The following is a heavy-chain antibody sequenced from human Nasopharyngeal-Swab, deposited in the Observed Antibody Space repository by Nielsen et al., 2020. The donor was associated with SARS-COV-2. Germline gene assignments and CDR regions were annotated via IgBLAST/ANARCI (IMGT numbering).Heavy chain of an antibody. J-gene: IGHJ4*02. V-gene: IGHV3-15*01. CDR3: TTPPYSGSKGVVDY. CDR1: GFTFDDYG. D-gene: IGHD1-26*01. Sequence: GESLKISCAASGFTFDDYGMSWVRQAPGKGLEWVGRIKSKTDGGTTDYAAPVKGRFTISRDDSKNTLYLQMNSLKTEDTAVYYCTTPPYSGSKGVVDYWGQGTLVTVSS. CDR2: IKSKTDGGTT.